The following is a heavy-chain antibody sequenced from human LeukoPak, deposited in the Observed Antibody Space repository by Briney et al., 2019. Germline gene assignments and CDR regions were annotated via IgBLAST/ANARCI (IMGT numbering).Heavy chain of an antibody. CDR1: GGSFSDYY. V-gene: IGHV4-34*01. CDR3: AREGDSTYYDFWSGYSKIGVNYFDY. J-gene: IGHJ4*02. D-gene: IGHD3-3*01. Sequence: PSETLSLTCAVYGGSFSDYYWSWIRQPPGKGLEWIGEINHSGSTNYNPSLKSRVTISVDTSKNQFSLKLSSVTAADTAVYYCAREGDSTYYDFWSGYSKIGVNYFDYWGQGTLVTVSS. CDR2: INHSGST.